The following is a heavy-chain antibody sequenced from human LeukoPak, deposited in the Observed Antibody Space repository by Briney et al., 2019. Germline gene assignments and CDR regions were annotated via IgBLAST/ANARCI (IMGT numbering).Heavy chain of an antibody. V-gene: IGHV4-59*01. CDR3: ARVQSDILTGYRDYFDY. D-gene: IGHD3-9*01. J-gene: IGHJ4*02. Sequence: PSETLSLTCTVSGGSISSYYWSWIRQPPGKGLEWIGYIYCSGSTNYNPSLKSRVTISVDTSKNQFSLKLSSVTAADTAVYYCARVQSDILTGYRDYFDYWGQGTLVTVSS. CDR2: IYCSGST. CDR1: GGSISSYY.